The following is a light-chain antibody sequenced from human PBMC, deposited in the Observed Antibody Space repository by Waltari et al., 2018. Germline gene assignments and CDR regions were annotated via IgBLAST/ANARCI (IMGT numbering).Light chain of an antibody. CDR1: RRAVGGNNF. J-gene: IGLJ1*01. Sequence: QSALTQPPSASGSPGQSVTISCTGTRRAVGGNNFVSWYHQHPGKAPKLIIYEVNERPSGVPDRFSGFKSGNTASLTVSGLQPEDEADYYCSAYAGSDNCVFGTGTKVTVL. CDR2: EVN. V-gene: IGLV2-8*01. CDR3: SAYAGSDNCV.